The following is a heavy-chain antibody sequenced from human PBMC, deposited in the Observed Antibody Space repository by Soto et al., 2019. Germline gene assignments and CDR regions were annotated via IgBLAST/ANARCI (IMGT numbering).Heavy chain of an antibody. V-gene: IGHV3-15*07. CDR2: IKSKTDGGTT. J-gene: IGHJ6*02. CDR1: GFTFSNAW. Sequence: GGSLRLSCAASGFTFSNAWMNWVRQAPGKGLEWVGRIKSKTDGGTTDYAAPVKGRFTISRDDSKNTLYLQMNSLKTEDTAVYYCTTALGYCSSTSCSLVYYYYYGMDVWGQGTTVTVSS. D-gene: IGHD2-2*03. CDR3: TTALGYCSSTSCSLVYYYYYGMDV.